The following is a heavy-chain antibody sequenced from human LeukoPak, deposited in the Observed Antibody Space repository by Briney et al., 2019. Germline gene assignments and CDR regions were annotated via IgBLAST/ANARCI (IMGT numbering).Heavy chain of an antibody. V-gene: IGHV1-46*01. J-gene: IGHJ4*02. Sequence: ASVKVSCKEFGYSLTNYYVHWVRQAPGQGLEWMGEINPSGGSTSYAQKFQGRITVTGDTYTNTVYMDLSSLRSEDTATYYCARGAPTTRIGAGRFDYWGQGSLLTVAS. CDR2: INPSGGST. CDR3: ARGAPTTRIGAGRFDY. D-gene: IGHD5-12*01. CDR1: GYSLTNYY.